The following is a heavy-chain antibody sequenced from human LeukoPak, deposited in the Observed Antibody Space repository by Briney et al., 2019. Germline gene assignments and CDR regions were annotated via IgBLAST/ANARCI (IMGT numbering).Heavy chain of an antibody. V-gene: IGHV5-51*01. D-gene: IGHD3-10*01. CDR3: ITGGSGSFYNPFDY. CDR2: IYPGDSDT. J-gene: IGHJ4*02. Sequence: GESLKISCKGSGYSFTNYWIGWVRQMPGKGLEWMGIIYPGDSDTRYSPSFQGQGTISADKSISTPFLQWSSLKASDTAMYYCITGGSGSFYNPFDYWGQGTLVIVSS. CDR1: GYSFTNYW.